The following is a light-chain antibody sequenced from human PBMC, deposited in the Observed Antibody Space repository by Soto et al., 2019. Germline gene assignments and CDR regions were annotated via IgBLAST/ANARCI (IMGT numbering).Light chain of an antibody. CDR2: EVR. V-gene: IGLV2-14*01. Sequence: QSALTQPASVSGSPGQSITIACTGTNRDVGSYNLVSWYQQRPGEAPKLIISEVRNRPSGISYRFTGSKSGNTASLTISGLQAEDEADYYCCSYTDIALDVVFGGGTKLTVL. J-gene: IGLJ2*01. CDR3: CSYTDIALDVV. CDR1: NRDVGSYNL.